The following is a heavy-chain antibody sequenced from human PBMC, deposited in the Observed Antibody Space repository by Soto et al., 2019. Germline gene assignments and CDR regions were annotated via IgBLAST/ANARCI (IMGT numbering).Heavy chain of an antibody. CDR1: GASINNFAYY. CDR3: ARRERYYGSPGWFDP. CDR2: VYYNENT. Sequence: SETLSLTCSVSGASINNFAYYWGWIRQPPGKGLEWIGTVYYNENTYYDPSLKSRVAISVDTAKNQFSLNLRSVTAADTAIYFCARRERYYGSPGWFDPWGQGTLVTVSS. J-gene: IGHJ5*01. V-gene: IGHV4-39*01. D-gene: IGHD3-10*01.